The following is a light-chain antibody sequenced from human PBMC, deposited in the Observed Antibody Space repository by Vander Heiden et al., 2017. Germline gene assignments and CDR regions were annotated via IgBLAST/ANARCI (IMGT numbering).Light chain of an antibody. J-gene: IGKJ1*01. CDR2: DAS. Sequence: DIVFTQSPATLSLSPGEGGTLSCRASQSVSSYLAWYQQKPGQAPSLLIYDASNRATGIPARFSGSGSGTDFTLTISSLEPEDFAVYYCQQRSNWTFGQGTKVEIK. CDR3: QQRSNWT. V-gene: IGKV3-11*01. CDR1: QSVSSY.